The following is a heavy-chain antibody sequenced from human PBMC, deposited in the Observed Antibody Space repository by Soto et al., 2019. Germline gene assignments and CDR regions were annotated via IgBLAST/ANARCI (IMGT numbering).Heavy chain of an antibody. D-gene: IGHD2-21*02. V-gene: IGHV4-30-4*08. CDR1: GGSISGAYYH. J-gene: IGHJ6*02. CDR2: IHFSGSV. Sequence: QVQLQQSGPGLVKPSQTLSLTCTVSGGSISGAYYHWTWIRQSPGKGLEWIGYIHFSGSVLYNPSFKSRPTISVDTSKNQFSLHLRSVTAADTAVYFCAREDDGGDRDYYGLDVWGQGTTVTVSS. CDR3: AREDDGGDRDYYGLDV.